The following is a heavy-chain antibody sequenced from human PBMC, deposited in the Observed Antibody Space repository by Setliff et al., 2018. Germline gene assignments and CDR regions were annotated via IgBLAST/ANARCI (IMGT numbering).Heavy chain of an antibody. CDR2: INQGGNDE. V-gene: IGHV3-7*01. J-gene: IGHJ3*01. Sequence: PGGSLRLSCGISGFTFNIYWMSWVRQAPGKGLEWVANINQGGNDEKYVDSVKGRFTVSRDNAKNSLHLQMNNLRDEDTAVYYCARDRWKVIVNRGDDAFDLWGQGTMVTV. D-gene: IGHD3-22*01. CDR3: ARDRWKVIVNRGDDAFDL. CDR1: GFTFNIYW.